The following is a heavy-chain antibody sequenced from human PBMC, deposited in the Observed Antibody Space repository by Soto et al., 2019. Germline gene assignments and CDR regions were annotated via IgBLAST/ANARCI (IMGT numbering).Heavy chain of an antibody. CDR3: ALSLAGYNNGWPPLWDY. V-gene: IGHV4-59*03. CDR1: GGSISSYY. Sequence: PSETLSLTCAVSGGSISSYYWSWIRQPPGEGLEWIGYIYYSGSTNYNPSLKSRVTMTRDMSTSTVSMELSSLRSEDTAVYYCALSLAGYNNGWPPLWDYLGQGTLVTVSS. J-gene: IGHJ4*02. D-gene: IGHD6-19*01. CDR2: IYYSGST.